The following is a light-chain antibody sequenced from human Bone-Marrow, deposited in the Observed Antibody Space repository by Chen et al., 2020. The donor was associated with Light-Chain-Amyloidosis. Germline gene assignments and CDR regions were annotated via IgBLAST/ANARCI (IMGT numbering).Light chain of an antibody. CDR3: AVWSGGLTGGE. CDR2: GDA. J-gene: IGLJ3*02. V-gene: IGLV1-47*01. Sequence: QSAPTQPPSAPGSPAQMATPSCSGPTSTAVCHRAHWYRKVPEAAPKLLILGDAQVISGVTERFSGTNPGRFIATKSNTVALLASGGLGYEDEADYCYAVWSGGLTGGEFGGGTKLTVL. CDR1: TSTAVCHR.